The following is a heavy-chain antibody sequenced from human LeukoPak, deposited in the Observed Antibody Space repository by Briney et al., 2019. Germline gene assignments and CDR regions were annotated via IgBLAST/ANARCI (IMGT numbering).Heavy chain of an antibody. J-gene: IGHJ6*02. CDR1: GGSIRSGDYY. V-gene: IGHV4-31*03. CDR2: IYYSGST. CDR3: ARGPLYYYYGMDV. Sequence: SQTLSLTCSVSGGSIRSGDYYWSWIRQHPGKGLEWIGYIYYSGSTYYNPSLKSRVTISVDTSKNQFSLKLSSVTAADTAVYYCARGPLYYYYGMDVWGQGTTVTVSS.